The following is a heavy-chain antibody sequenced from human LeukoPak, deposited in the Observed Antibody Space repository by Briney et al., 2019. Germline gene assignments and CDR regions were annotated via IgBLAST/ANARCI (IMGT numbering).Heavy chain of an antibody. Sequence: SKTLSLTCTVSGGSFSSYYWSWIRQPPGKGLEWIGYMYYSGSTNYNPSLKSRVTISVDTSKNQFSLKLSSVTAADTAVYYCAGGMTTVTRFDYWGQGTLVTVSS. CDR1: GGSFSSYY. J-gene: IGHJ4*02. D-gene: IGHD4-17*01. CDR3: AGGMTTVTRFDY. CDR2: MYYSGST. V-gene: IGHV4-59*01.